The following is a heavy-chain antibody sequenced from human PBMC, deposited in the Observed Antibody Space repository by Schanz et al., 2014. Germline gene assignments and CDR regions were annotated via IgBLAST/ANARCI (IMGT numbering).Heavy chain of an antibody. Sequence: QVQLVESGGGVVRPGGSLRLSCAASGFPFSSYALHWVRQAPGKGLEWVAVISYDGVNTYYADSVKGRFSISRENSKSILYLQMNSLRAEETAVYYCAKAGSGWSTDGYDYWGQGTLVAVSS. CDR3: AKAGSGWSTDGYDY. V-gene: IGHV3-30-3*01. J-gene: IGHJ4*02. CDR2: ISYDGVNT. CDR1: GFPFSSYA. D-gene: IGHD6-19*01.